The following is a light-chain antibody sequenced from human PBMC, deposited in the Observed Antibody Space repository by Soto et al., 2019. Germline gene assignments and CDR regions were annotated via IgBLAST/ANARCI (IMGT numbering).Light chain of an antibody. CDR2: AAS. V-gene: IGKV1-39*01. Sequence: DIQMTQSPSSLSASVGDRVTITCRASQSIRYYLNWYQQKPGKAPKLLIYAASSFQSGVPSRFSGSGSWTDFTLIICILLLEDFATYYCQQSYSTPQNTFGQGTRLEIK. CDR1: QSIRYY. J-gene: IGKJ5*01. CDR3: QQSYSTPQNT.